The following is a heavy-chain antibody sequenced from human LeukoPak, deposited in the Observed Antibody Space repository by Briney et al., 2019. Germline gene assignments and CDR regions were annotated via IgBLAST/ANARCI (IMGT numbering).Heavy chain of an antibody. J-gene: IGHJ4*02. D-gene: IGHD7-27*01. CDR1: GGSISSSSYY. Sequence: PSETLSLTCTVSGGSISSSSYYWGWIRQPPGKGLEWIGSIYYSGSTYYNPSLKSRVTISVDTSKNQFSLKLSSVTAADTAVYYCARHVPLTGVGVGWSDYWGQGTLVTVSS. V-gene: IGHV4-39*01. CDR3: ARHVPLTGVGVGWSDY. CDR2: IYYSGST.